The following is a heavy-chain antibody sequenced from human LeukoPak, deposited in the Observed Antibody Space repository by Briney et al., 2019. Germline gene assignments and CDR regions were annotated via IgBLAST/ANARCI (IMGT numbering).Heavy chain of an antibody. CDR3: ARDHIAAAGSVGT. J-gene: IGHJ5*02. V-gene: IGHV3-21*01. CDR1: GFTFSSYS. CDR2: ISSSSSYI. Sequence: KTGGSLRLSCAASGFTFSSYSMNWVRQAPGKGLEWVSSISSSSSYIYYADSVKGRFTISRDNAKNSLYLQMNSLRAEDTAVYYCARDHIAAAGSVGTWGQGTLVTVSS. D-gene: IGHD6-13*01.